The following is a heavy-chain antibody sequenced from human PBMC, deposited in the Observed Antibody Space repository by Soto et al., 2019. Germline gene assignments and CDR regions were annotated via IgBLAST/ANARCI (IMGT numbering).Heavy chain of an antibody. Sequence: QVQLQESGPGLVKPSETLSLTCTVSGGSISSYYWGWIRQPPGKGLEWIGYIYYSGSTNYNPSLQSRVTISVDTSKNQFSLKLSSVTAADTAVYYCARYSSSYYTFDYWGQGTLVTVSS. J-gene: IGHJ4*02. CDR2: IYYSGST. CDR3: ARYSSSYYTFDY. D-gene: IGHD6-13*01. V-gene: IGHV4-59*01. CDR1: GGSISSYY.